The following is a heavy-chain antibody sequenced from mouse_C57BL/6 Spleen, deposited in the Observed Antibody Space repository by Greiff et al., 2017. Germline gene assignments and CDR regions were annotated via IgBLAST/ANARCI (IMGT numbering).Heavy chain of an antibody. V-gene: IGHV1-15*01. Sequence: VQLQQSGAELVRPGASVTLSCKASGYTFTDYEMHWVKQTPVHGLEWIGAIDPETGGTAYNQKFKGKAILTADKSSSTAYMELRSLTSEDSAVYYCTRLGDGYYWFAYWGQGTLVTVSA. CDR1: GYTFTDYE. J-gene: IGHJ3*01. CDR2: IDPETGGT. D-gene: IGHD2-3*01. CDR3: TRLGDGYYWFAY.